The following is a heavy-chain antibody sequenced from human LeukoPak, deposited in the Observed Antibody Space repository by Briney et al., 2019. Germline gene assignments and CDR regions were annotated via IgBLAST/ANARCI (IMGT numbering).Heavy chain of an antibody. CDR3: AKHGGWEPLPDFDY. D-gene: IGHD1-26*01. CDR1: GFTFSSYA. J-gene: IGHJ4*02. CDR2: ISGSGGST. V-gene: IGHV3-23*01. Sequence: RSGGSLRLSCAASGFTFSSYAMSWVRQAPGKGLEWVSAISGSGGSTYYADSVKGRFTISRYNSKNTLYLQMNSLRAEDTAVYYCAKHGGWEPLPDFDYWGQGTLVTVSS.